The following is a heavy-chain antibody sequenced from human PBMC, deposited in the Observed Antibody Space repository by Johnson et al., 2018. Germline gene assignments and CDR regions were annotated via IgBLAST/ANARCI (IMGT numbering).Heavy chain of an antibody. D-gene: IGHD6-13*01. CDR1: GFTFSSYG. V-gene: IGHV3-30*18. J-gene: IGHJ6*03. Sequence: QVQLVQSGGGVVQPGRSLRLSCAASGFTFSSYGMHWVRQAPGKGLEWVAVISYDGSNKYYADSVKGRFTISRDNSKNTLYLQMNSLRAEDMAVYYCAKDGGYSSSWYNYYYYMDVWGKGTTVTVSS. CDR3: AKDGGYSSSWYNYYYYMDV. CDR2: ISYDGSNK.